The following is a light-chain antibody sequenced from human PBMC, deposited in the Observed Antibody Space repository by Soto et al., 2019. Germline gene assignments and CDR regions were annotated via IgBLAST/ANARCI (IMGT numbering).Light chain of an antibody. J-gene: IGKJ2*01. CDR1: QSVSNY. CDR3: QQRSDWYT. Sequence: EIVLTQSPATLSLSPGESATLSCRASQSVSNYLAWYQQKPGQAPSLLIYDASNRATGLPARFSGSGSGTDFTLTISSLEPEDFAVYYCQQRSDWYTFGQGTKLEIK. V-gene: IGKV3-11*01. CDR2: DAS.